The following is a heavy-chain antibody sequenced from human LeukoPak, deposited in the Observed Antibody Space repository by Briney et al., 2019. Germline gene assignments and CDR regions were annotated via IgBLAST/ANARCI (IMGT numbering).Heavy chain of an antibody. J-gene: IGHJ3*02. CDR2: IYYSGST. CDR1: GGSISSGGYY. V-gene: IGHV4-31*03. CDR3: AREGTRYSSGTRAFDI. D-gene: IGHD6-19*01. Sequence: SQTLSLTCTVSGGSISSGGYYWSWIRQHPGKGLEWIGYIYYSGSTYYNPSLKSRVTISVDTSKNQFSLKLSSVTAADTAVYYCAREGTRYSSGTRAFDIWGQGTMVTVPS.